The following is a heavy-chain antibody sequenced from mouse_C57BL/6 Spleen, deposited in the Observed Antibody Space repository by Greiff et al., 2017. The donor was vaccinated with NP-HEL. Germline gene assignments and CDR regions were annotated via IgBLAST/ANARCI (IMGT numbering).Heavy chain of an antibody. D-gene: IGHD2-4*01. J-gene: IGHJ3*01. Sequence: QVQLQQPGAELVKPGASVKVSCKASGYTFTSYWMHWVKQRPGQGLEWSGRIHPSDSDTNYNQKFKGKATLTVDKSSSTAYMQLSSMTSEDSAVYDCARGNDYDDVSRFAYWGQGTLVTVSA. V-gene: IGHV1-74*01. CDR3: ARGNDYDDVSRFAY. CDR1: GYTFTSYW. CDR2: IHPSDSDT.